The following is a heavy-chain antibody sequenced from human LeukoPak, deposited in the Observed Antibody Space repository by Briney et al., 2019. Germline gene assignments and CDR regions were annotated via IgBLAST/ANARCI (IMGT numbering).Heavy chain of an antibody. D-gene: IGHD5-18*01. J-gene: IGHJ4*02. CDR2: ISSNGGST. CDR1: GFTFSSYS. CDR3: ARDSELYNYGYVFDY. V-gene: IGHV3-64*01. Sequence: GGSLRLSCAASGFTFSSYSMNWVRQAPGKRLEYVSAISSNGGSTYYANSVKGRFTISRDNSKNTLYLQMGSLRAEDMAVYYCARDSELYNYGYVFDYWGQGTLVTVSS.